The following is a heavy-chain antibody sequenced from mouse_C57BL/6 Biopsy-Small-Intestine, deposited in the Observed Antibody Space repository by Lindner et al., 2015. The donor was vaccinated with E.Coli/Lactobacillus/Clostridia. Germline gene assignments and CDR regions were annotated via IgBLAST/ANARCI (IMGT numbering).Heavy chain of an antibody. Sequence: VQLQESGPELVKPGASVQMSCKASGYTFTDYNMHWVKQSHGKSLEWIGYINPKNGGIGYNQKFKGKATLTVNKSSSTAYMEFRSLTSEDSAVYYCASVGYDVDYWGQGTTLTVSS. CDR1: GYTFTDYN. V-gene: IGHV1-22*01. D-gene: IGHD2-2*01. CDR2: INPKNGGI. CDR3: ASVGYDVDY. J-gene: IGHJ2*01.